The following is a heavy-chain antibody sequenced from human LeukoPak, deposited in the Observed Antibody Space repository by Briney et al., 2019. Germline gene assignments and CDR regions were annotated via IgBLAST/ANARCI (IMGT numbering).Heavy chain of an antibody. CDR2: IYTSGST. CDR3: ARAPRTYYYDSSVYSSGPNDY. Sequence: PSETLSLTCTVSGGSISNYDWSWIRQPAGKGLEWIGRIYTSGSTNYNPSLKSRVTMSEDTSKKQFSLKLSSVTAADTAVYYCARAPRTYYYDSSVYSSGPNDYGGQGTLVTVS. CDR1: GGSISNYD. V-gene: IGHV4-4*07. D-gene: IGHD3-22*01. J-gene: IGHJ4*02.